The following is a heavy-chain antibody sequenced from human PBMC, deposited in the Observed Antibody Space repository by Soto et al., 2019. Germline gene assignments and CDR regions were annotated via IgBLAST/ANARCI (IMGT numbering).Heavy chain of an antibody. Sequence: QVKLVQSGAEVKKPGASVKGSCKASGYTFTSYAMHWVRQAPGQRLEWMAWINAGNGNTKYSQKFQGRVNITRDTSASTTYMELSSLRSEDTAVYYCARGSGWYSLDYWGQGTLVTVSS. CDR3: ARGSGWYSLDY. CDR1: GYTFTSYA. D-gene: IGHD6-19*01. V-gene: IGHV1-3*01. J-gene: IGHJ4*02. CDR2: INAGNGNT.